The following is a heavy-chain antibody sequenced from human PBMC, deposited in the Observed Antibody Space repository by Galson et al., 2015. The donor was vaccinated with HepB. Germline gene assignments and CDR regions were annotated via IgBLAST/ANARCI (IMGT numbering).Heavy chain of an antibody. D-gene: IGHD3-10*01. CDR2: IDSGSSTI. J-gene: IGHJ6*02. V-gene: IGHV3-48*02. Sequence: SLRLSCAASGFSFSTSSMNWVRQAPGKGLEWLSYIDSGSSTIYYADSVKGRFTVSRDNAQNSLYLQMTGLKDEDTAVYYCAREGDHYTSGSYYKVYYFGMDVWGQGTTVTVSS. CDR3: AREGDHYTSGSYYKVYYFGMDV. CDR1: GFSFSTSS.